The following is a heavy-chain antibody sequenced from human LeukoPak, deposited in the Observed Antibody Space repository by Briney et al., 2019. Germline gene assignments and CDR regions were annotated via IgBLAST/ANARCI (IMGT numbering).Heavy chain of an antibody. CDR2: ISGSGGST. CDR1: GFTFSSYA. Sequence: SGGSLRLSCAASGFTFSSYAVSWVRQAPGKGLEWVSAISGSGGSTYYADSVKGRFTISRDNSKNTLYLQMNSLRAEDTAVYYCAKDQWLVHIFDYWGQGTLVTVSS. D-gene: IGHD6-19*01. V-gene: IGHV3-23*01. CDR3: AKDQWLVHIFDY. J-gene: IGHJ4*02.